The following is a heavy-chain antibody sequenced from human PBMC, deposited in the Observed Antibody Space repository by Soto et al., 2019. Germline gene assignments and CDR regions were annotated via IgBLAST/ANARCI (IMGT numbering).Heavy chain of an antibody. CDR3: ARDHDYYGSGSFQTP. CDR2: INSDGSST. D-gene: IGHD3-10*01. CDR1: GFTFSSYW. J-gene: IGHJ5*02. Sequence: GGSLRLSCAASGFTFSSYWMHWVRQAPGKGLVWVSRINSDGSSTSYADSVKGRFTISRDNAKNTLYLQMNSLRAEDTAVYYSARDHDYYGSGSFQTPWGQGTLVTVS. V-gene: IGHV3-74*01.